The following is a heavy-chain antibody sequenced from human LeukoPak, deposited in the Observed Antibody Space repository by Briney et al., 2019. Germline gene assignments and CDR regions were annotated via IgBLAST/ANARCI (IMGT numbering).Heavy chain of an antibody. CDR3: ARDGERYYYGSGSPFQH. CDR2: IWYDGSNK. J-gene: IGHJ1*01. D-gene: IGHD3-10*01. Sequence: GGSLRLSCAASGFTFSTYSMTWVRQAPGKGLEWVAVIWYDGSNKYYADSVKGRFTISRDNSKNTLYLQMNSLRAEDTAVYYCARDGERYYYGSGSPFQHWGQGTLVTVSS. V-gene: IGHV3-33*08. CDR1: GFTFSTYS.